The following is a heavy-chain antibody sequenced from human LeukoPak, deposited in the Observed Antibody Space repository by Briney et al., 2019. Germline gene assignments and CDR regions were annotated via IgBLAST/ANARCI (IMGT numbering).Heavy chain of an antibody. Sequence: GGSLRLSCAASGFTFSSYSMNWVRQAPGKGLEWVSSISSSSSYIYYADSVKGRFTISRDNAKNSLYLQMNSLRAEDTAVYYCAVADSSGYLFDYWGQGTLVTVSS. CDR1: GFTFSSYS. J-gene: IGHJ4*02. CDR3: AVADSSGYLFDY. V-gene: IGHV3-21*01. CDR2: ISSSSSYI. D-gene: IGHD3-22*01.